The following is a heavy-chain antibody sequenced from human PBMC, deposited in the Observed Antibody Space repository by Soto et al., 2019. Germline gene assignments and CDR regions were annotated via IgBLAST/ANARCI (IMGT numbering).Heavy chain of an antibody. J-gene: IGHJ6*02. CDR1: GYTFTSYD. D-gene: IGHD1-1*01. CDR3: ASARTGPPSMAV. Sequence: QVQLVQSGAEVKKPGASVKVSCKASGYTFTSYDINWVRQATGQGLEWMGWMNPNSGNTGYAQKFQGRVTMTRNTSISTPYMELSSLTPEDTAVYYCASARTGPPSMAVWGQGTTVTVSS. CDR2: MNPNSGNT. V-gene: IGHV1-8*01.